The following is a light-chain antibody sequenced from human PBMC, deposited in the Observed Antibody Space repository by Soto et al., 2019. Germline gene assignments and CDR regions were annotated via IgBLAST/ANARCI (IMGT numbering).Light chain of an antibody. Sequence: DIQVTQSAASLSPSLGDRLTITSPASQSISSYLNWYQQKTGKAPKLLIYVASSLQSGVPSRFSGSGYGTDFNLTISSLQTEDVATYYCQKYNSAPLTFGGGTKVDIK. V-gene: IGKV1-39*01. CDR1: QSISSY. CDR2: VAS. J-gene: IGKJ4*01. CDR3: QKYNSAPLT.